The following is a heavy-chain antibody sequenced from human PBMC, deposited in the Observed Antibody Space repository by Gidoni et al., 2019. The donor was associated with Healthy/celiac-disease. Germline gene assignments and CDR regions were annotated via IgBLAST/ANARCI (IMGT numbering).Heavy chain of an antibody. V-gene: IGHV3-21*01. CDR3: ARPSDAVAGRDAFDI. D-gene: IGHD6-19*01. CDR2: ISSSSSYI. J-gene: IGHJ3*02. CDR1: GFTFSSYS. Sequence: EVQLVESGGGLVKPGGSLSLSCAASGFTFSSYSMNWVRQAPGKGLEWVSSISSSSSYIYYADSVKGRFTISRDNAKNSLYLQMNSLRAEDTAVYYCARPSDAVAGRDAFDIWGQGTMVTVSS.